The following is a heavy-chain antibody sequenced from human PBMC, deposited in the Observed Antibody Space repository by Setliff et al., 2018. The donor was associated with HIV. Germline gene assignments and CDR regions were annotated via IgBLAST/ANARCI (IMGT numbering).Heavy chain of an antibody. CDR3: ARTNRWELLSPYFDA. Sequence: SETLSLTCAVYGGSFSGFYWTWIRQPPGKGLEWIGVIKHGGSANYNPSLKSRVTISVATSNNHFSLRLTSVTAADTAVYFCARTNRWELLSPYFDAWGQGTLVTVSS. CDR1: GGSFSGFY. V-gene: IGHV4-34*01. D-gene: IGHD1-7*01. J-gene: IGHJ4*02. CDR2: IKHGGSA.